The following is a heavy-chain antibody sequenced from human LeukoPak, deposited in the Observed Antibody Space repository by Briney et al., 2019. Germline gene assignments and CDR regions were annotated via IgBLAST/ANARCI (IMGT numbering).Heavy chain of an antibody. D-gene: IGHD5-18*01. J-gene: IGHJ4*02. CDR3: ARGGPETAMVIYY. V-gene: IGHV1-2*04. Sequence: GASVKVSCKASGYTFTGYYMHWVRQAPGQGLEWMGWINPNSGGTNYAQKFQSWVTMTRDTSISTAYMELSRLRSDDTAVYYCARGGPETAMVIYYWGQGTLVTVSS. CDR2: INPNSGGT. CDR1: GYTFTGYY.